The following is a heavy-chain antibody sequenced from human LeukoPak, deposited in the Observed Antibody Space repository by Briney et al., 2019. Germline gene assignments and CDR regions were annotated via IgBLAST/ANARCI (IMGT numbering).Heavy chain of an antibody. CDR1: GGSISSSSYY. CDR2: IYYSGST. Sequence: PSETLSLTCTVSGGSISSSSYYWGWIRQPPGKGLEWIGSIYYSGSTYYNPSLKSRVTISVDTSKNQFSLKLSSVTAADTAVYYCARSSSGWYWFDPWGQGTLVTVSS. D-gene: IGHD6-19*01. V-gene: IGHV4-39*07. J-gene: IGHJ5*02. CDR3: ARSSSGWYWFDP.